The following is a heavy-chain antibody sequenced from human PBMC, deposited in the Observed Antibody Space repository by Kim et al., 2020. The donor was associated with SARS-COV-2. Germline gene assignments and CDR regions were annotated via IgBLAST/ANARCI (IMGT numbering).Heavy chain of an antibody. D-gene: IGHD6-19*01. Sequence: VDSWKGRFTISRDNAKNSLQLQMNSLRAEDTAVYYCARDRYSSSAGRSDYWGQGTLVTVSS. J-gene: IGHJ4*02. V-gene: IGHV3-7*01. CDR3: ARDRYSSSAGRSDY.